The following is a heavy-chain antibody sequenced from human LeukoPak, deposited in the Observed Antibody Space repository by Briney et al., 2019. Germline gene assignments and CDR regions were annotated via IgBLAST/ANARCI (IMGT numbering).Heavy chain of an antibody. D-gene: IGHD2-21*01. CDR1: GYTFTSYG. CDR2: ISAYNGNR. Sequence: ASVKVSCKASGYTFTSYGISWVRQAPGQGLEWMGWISAYNGNRSYAQKLQGRVTMTTDTSTSTAYMELRSLRSDDTAVYYCARGKINLFNFDYWGQGTLVTVSS. CDR3: ARGKINLFNFDY. V-gene: IGHV1-18*04. J-gene: IGHJ4*02.